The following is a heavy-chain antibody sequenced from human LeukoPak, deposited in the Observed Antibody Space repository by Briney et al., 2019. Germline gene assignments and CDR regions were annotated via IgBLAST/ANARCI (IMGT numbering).Heavy chain of an antibody. J-gene: IGHJ4*02. CDR1: GFTFSSYG. V-gene: IGHV3-23*01. CDR3: AKPLLNYYDSSGYPGGDY. CDR2: ISGSGGST. D-gene: IGHD3-22*01. Sequence: PGGSLRLSCAASGFTFSSYGMSWVRQAPGKGLEWVSAISGSGGSTYYADSVKGRFTISRDNSKNTLYLQMNSLRAEDTAVYYCAKPLLNYYDSSGYPGGDYWGRGTLVTVSS.